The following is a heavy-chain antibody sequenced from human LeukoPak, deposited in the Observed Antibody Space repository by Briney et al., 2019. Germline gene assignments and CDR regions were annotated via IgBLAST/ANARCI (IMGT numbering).Heavy chain of an antibody. J-gene: IGHJ4*02. D-gene: IGHD3-9*01. CDR1: GFTFSSYS. CDR2: ISSSSSYI. V-gene: IGHV3-21*01. Sequence: GGSLRLSCAASGFTFSSYSMNWVRQAPGKGLEWVSSISSSSSYIYYADSVKGRFTISRDNAKNSLYLQMNSLRAEDTAVYYCASFTVSTGGNWGQGTLVTVSS. CDR3: ASFTVSTGGN.